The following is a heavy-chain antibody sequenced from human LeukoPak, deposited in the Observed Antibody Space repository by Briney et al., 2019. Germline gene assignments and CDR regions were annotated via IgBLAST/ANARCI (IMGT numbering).Heavy chain of an antibody. CDR3: AGDLSGSYDY. CDR1: GYTFTSYG. Sequence: GASVKVSCKASGYTFTSYGISWVRQAPGQGLEWMGWISAYNGDTNYAQKLQGRVTMTTDTSTSTAYVELRSLRSDDTAVYYCAGDLSGSYDYWGQGTLVTVSS. J-gene: IGHJ4*02. D-gene: IGHD3-10*01. V-gene: IGHV1-18*04. CDR2: ISAYNGDT.